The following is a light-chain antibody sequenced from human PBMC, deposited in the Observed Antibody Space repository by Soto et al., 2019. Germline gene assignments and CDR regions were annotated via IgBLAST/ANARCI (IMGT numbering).Light chain of an antibody. V-gene: IGLV1-40*01. CDR3: QSYACNLSVSGVV. Sequence: QSVLTQPPSVSGAPGQRVTISCTGSSSNIGGGYDDYWYQQLPGTAPKLLLNGNSNRPSGVPDRFSVSKSGTSASLAITRIQAEDEADYYCQSYACNLSVSGVVFGGGTKLTVL. CDR2: GNS. CDR1: SSNIGGGYD. J-gene: IGLJ2*01.